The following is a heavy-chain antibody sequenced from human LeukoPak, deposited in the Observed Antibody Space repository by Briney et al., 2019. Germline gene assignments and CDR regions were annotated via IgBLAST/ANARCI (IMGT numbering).Heavy chain of an antibody. J-gene: IGHJ6*02. CDR2: IYTSGST. D-gene: IGHD3-3*01. CDR1: GGSISSYY. Sequence: SETLSLTCTVSGGSISSYYWSWIRQPAGKGLEWIGRIYTSGSTNYNPSLKSRVTMSVDTSKNQFSLKLSSVTAADTAVYYCARESYDFWGGYSWVQGYYYGMDVWGQGTTVTVSS. V-gene: IGHV4-4*07. CDR3: ARESYDFWGGYSWVQGYYYGMDV.